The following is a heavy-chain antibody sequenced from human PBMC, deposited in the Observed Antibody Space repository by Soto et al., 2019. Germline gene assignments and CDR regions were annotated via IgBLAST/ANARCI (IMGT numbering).Heavy chain of an antibody. CDR3: ARGRYGDY. V-gene: IGHV1-18*01. J-gene: IGHJ4*02. CDR1: GYAFTTYG. D-gene: IGHD1-1*01. CDR2: ISAHNGNT. Sequence: QVHLVQSGAEVKKPGASVKVSCKGSGYAFTTYGITWVRQAPGQGLEWMGWISAHNGNTNYAQKLQGTVTVTRDTSTSTAYMGLRSLRSDDTPVYYCARGRYGDYWGQGALVTVPS.